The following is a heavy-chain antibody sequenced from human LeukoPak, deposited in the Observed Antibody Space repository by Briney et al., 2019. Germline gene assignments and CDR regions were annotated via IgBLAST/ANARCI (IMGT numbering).Heavy chain of an antibody. CDR2: ISYDGSIK. V-gene: IGHV3-30-3*01. Sequence: GGSLRLSCAASGFTFSSYTVHWVRQTPAKGLEWVALISYDGSIKYYADSVKGRFTISRDNSKNTVFLQMRSMRVEDTAVYFCARAGRGRDTSHYNFDPWGGETQVSVSS. J-gene: IGHJ5*02. CDR1: GFTFSSYT. D-gene: IGHD1-1*01. CDR3: ARAGRGRDTSHYNFDP.